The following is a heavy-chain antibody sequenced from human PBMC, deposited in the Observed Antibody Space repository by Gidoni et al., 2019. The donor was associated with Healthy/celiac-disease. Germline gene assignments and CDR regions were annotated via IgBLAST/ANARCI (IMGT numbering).Heavy chain of an antibody. D-gene: IGHD2-15*01. CDR2: IYYSGST. J-gene: IGHJ4*02. CDR3: ARAIDVVVVAAPYYFDY. Sequence: QLQLQESGPGLVKPSETLSLTCTVSGGSISSSSYYWGWIRQPPGKGLEWIGSIYYSGSTYYNPSLKSRVTISVDTSKNQFSLKLSSVTAADTAVYYCARAIDVVVVAAPYYFDYWGQGTLVTVSS. V-gene: IGHV4-39*07. CDR1: GGSISSSSYY.